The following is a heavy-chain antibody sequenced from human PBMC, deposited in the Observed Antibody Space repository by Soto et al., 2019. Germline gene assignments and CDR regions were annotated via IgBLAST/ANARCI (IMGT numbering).Heavy chain of an antibody. V-gene: IGHV3-21*01. CDR3: VRSGTARLLRHSWFDT. CDR2: ITTSSAYI. CDR1: GFTFNTYD. D-gene: IGHD2-21*01. J-gene: IGHJ5*02. Sequence: EVQLVESGGGLVKPGGSLRLSCAASGFTFNTYDMNWVRQAPGKGLEWVSSITTSSAYIYYADSLKGRITISRDNAKNSPFLQMNSLGAEDTAVYYCVRSGTARLLRHSWFDTWGQGTLVTVSS.